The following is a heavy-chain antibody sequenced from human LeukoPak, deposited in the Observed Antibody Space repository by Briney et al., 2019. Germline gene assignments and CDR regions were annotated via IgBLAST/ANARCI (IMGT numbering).Heavy chain of an antibody. D-gene: IGHD3-10*02. CDR3: AREVSVVRGVGYYMDV. J-gene: IGHJ6*03. Sequence: PSETLSLTCAVYGGSFSGYYWSWIRQPPGKGLEWIGRIYTSGSTNYNPSLKSRVTMSVDTSKNQFSLKLSSVTAADTAVYYCAREVSVVRGVGYYMDVWGKGTTVTISS. V-gene: IGHV4-4*07. CDR2: IYTSGST. CDR1: GGSFSGYY.